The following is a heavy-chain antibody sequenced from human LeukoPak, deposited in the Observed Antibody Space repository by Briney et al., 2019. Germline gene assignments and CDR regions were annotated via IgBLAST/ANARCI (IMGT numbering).Heavy chain of an antibody. CDR2: IKHGGGEK. V-gene: IGHV3-7*01. D-gene: IGHD2-15*01. CDR3: ARFSGRN. J-gene: IGHJ4*02. Sequence: GGSLRLSCAASGFTFGSYWMSWVRQAPGKGLEWVANIKHGGGEKYYVDSVKGRFTISRDNAKNSLYLHVNSLRAEDTAVYYCARFSGRNWGQGTLVTVSS. CDR1: GFTFGSYW.